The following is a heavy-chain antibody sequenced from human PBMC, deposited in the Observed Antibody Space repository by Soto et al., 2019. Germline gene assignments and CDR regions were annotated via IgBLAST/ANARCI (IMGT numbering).Heavy chain of an antibody. CDR1: GGSFSGFY. CDR3: ARRQSYYDTSGYYSYSFDY. J-gene: IGHJ4*02. V-gene: IGHV4-34*01. CDR2: INHSGST. D-gene: IGHD3-22*01. Sequence: PSETLSLTCGVSGGSFSGFYWSWIRQPPGTGLEWIGEINHSGSTNYNPSLKSRVTVSVDTSKSQFSLKLSSVTAADTAIYYCARRQSYYDTSGYYSYSFDYWGKGTLVTVSS.